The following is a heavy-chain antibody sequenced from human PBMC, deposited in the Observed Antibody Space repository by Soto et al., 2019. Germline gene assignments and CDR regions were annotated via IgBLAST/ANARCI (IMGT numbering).Heavy chain of an antibody. Sequence: GGSLRLSCAASGFTFSSYAMHWVRQAPGKGLEWVAVISYDGSNKYYADSVKGRFTISRDNSKNTLYLQMNSLRAEDTAVYYCARERLWFGELRWEVSYYYGMDVWGQGTTVTVSS. CDR1: GFTFSSYA. CDR2: ISYDGSNK. D-gene: IGHD3-10*01. V-gene: IGHV3-30-3*01. CDR3: ARERLWFGELRWEVSYYYGMDV. J-gene: IGHJ6*02.